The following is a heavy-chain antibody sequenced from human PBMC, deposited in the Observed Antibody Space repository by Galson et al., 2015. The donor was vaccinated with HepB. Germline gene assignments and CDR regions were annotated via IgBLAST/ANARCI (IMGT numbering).Heavy chain of an antibody. D-gene: IGHD2-21*01. J-gene: IGHJ4*02. CDR3: ARGGETAFN. CDR1: GFSFRNYR. Sequence: SLRLSCAASGFSFRNYRMHWVRQAPGKGLVWVSRINGDGSTTSYADSVEGRFTISRDNAKNTLYLQMNSLRAEDTAVYYCARGGETAFNWGQGTLVTVSS. CDR2: INGDGSTT. V-gene: IGHV3-74*01.